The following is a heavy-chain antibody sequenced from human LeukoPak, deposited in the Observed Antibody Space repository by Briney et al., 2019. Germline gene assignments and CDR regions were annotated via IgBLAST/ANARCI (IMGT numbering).Heavy chain of an antibody. CDR2: IKQDGSEK. CDR1: GFTFSSYW. Sequence: GGSLRPSCAASGFTFSSYWMSWVRQAPGKGLEWVANIKQDGSEKYYVDSVKGRFTISRDNAKNSLYLQMNSLRAEDTAVYYCARSNWNHNYYYYYYGMDVWGQGTTVTVSS. D-gene: IGHD1-20*01. V-gene: IGHV3-7*01. J-gene: IGHJ6*02. CDR3: ARSNWNHNYYYYYYGMDV.